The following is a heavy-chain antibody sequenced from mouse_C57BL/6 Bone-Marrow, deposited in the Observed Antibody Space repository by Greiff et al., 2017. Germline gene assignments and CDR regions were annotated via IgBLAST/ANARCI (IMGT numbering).Heavy chain of an antibody. Sequence: QVQLQQPGAELVKPGASVKLSCKASGYTFTSYWMHWVKQRPGQGLEWIGMIHPNSGSTNYNEKFKSKATLTVDKSSSTAYMQLSSLTSEDSAVYYCAIPYYGSSNQFAYWGRGTLVTVSA. J-gene: IGHJ3*01. CDR3: AIPYYGSSNQFAY. V-gene: IGHV1-64*01. D-gene: IGHD1-1*01. CDR2: IHPNSGST. CDR1: GYTFTSYW.